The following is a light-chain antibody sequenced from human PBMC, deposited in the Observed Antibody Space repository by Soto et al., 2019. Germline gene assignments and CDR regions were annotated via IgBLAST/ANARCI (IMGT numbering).Light chain of an antibody. CDR1: SGHSSYA. CDR3: QTWGAVSSLV. V-gene: IGLV4-69*01. J-gene: IGLJ2*01. Sequence: QLVLTQSPSASASLGVSVKLTCTLSSGHSSYAIAWHQQQPEKGPRYLMKVNTDGSHNKVDGIPDRFSGSSSGAERYLTICSLQSVEEADFYCQTWGAVSSLVFGGGTQLTVL. CDR2: VNTDGSH.